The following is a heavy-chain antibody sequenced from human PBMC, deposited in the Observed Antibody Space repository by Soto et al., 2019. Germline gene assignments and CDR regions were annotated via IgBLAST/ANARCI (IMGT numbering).Heavy chain of an antibody. V-gene: IGHV1-2*04. J-gene: IGHJ6*02. CDR2: INPNSGGT. CDR1: GYTFTDYY. D-gene: IGHD6-13*01. CDR3: ASGAQQLVPGSRGVDV. Sequence: ASVKVSCKASGYTFTDYYMHWVRHAPGQGLEWMGWINPNSGGTNYAQKFQDWVTMTRDTSISTAYMKLSRLRSDDTAVYYCASGAQQLVPGSRGVDVWGQGTTVTVSS.